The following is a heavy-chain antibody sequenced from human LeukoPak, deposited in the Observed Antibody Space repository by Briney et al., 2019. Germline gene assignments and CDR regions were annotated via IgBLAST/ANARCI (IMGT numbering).Heavy chain of an antibody. Sequence: GRSLRLSCAASGFTFDDYAMPWVRQAPGKGLEWVSGISWNSGSIGYADSVKGRFTISGDNAKNSLYLQMNSLRAEDTALYYCAKGATLAVAGTLGDYWGQGTLVTVSS. V-gene: IGHV3-9*01. J-gene: IGHJ4*02. CDR2: ISWNSGSI. CDR3: AKGATLAVAGTLGDY. CDR1: GFTFDDYA. D-gene: IGHD6-19*01.